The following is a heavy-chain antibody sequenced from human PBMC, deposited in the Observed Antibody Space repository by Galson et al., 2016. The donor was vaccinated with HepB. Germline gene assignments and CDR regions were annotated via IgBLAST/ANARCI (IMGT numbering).Heavy chain of an antibody. V-gene: IGHV3-23*01. CDR2: ISGSGSST. D-gene: IGHD3-9*01. CDR1: GFTFSNYA. Sequence: LRLSCAASGFTFSNYAMSWVRQAPGKGLEWVSGISGSGSSTYYPDSVKGRFTISRDNSKNLLYEHMNSLRAEDTAVYYCAKDRLQYFDWLFPDTFDIWGQGALVTVSS. CDR3: AKDRLQYFDWLFPDTFDI. J-gene: IGHJ3*02.